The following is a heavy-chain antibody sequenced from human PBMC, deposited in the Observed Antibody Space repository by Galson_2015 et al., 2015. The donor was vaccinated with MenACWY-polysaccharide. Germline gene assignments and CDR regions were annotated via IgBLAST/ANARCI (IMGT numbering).Heavy chain of an antibody. CDR2: ISSGGTI. V-gene: IGHV3-48*02. CDR3: ARVLKGLVGATPDY. D-gene: IGHD1-26*01. Sequence: SLRLSCAASGFTFSSYRMNWVRQAPGKGLEWVSYISSGGTIYYADSVKGRFTISRDYAKNSLYLQMNSLRDDDTAVYYCARVLKGLVGATPDYWGQGTLVTVSS. J-gene: IGHJ4*02. CDR1: GFTFSSYR.